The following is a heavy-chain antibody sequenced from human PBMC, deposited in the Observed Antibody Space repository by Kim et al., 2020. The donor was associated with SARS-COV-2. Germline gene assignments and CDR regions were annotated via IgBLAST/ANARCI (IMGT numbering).Heavy chain of an antibody. V-gene: IGHV4-31*03. CDR1: GGSISSGGYY. J-gene: IGHJ3*02. CDR3: ARATSITMIVVVINAFDI. CDR2: IYYSGST. Sequence: SETLSLTCTVSGGSISSGGYYWSCIRQHPGKGLEWIGYIYYSGSTYYNPSLKSRVTISVDTSKNQFSLKLSSVTAADTAVYYCARATSITMIVVVINAFDIWGQGTMVTVSS. D-gene: IGHD3-22*01.